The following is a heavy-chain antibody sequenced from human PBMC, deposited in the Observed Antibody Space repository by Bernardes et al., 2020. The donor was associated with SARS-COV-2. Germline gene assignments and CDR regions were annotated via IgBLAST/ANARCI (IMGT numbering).Heavy chain of an antibody. Sequence: LFPPASGFTVSHYWIHWVLQVPGTRQVWVSRISDYGRRTDYADSVKGRFTISRDNAKNTLNLQMNSLRVEDTAVYYCARDMVGPYDHLGQGTLVTV. D-gene: IGHD3-10*01. J-gene: IGHJ5*02. V-gene: IGHV3-74*01. CDR2: ISDYGRRT. CDR1: GFTVSHYW. CDR3: ARDMVGPYDH.